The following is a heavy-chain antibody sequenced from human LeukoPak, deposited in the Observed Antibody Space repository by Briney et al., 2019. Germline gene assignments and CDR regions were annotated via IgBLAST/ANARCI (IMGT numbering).Heavy chain of an antibody. CDR3: ARVGIAAAGTPQGGSSY. Sequence: ASVTVSCKASGYTFTSYGISWVRQAPGQGLERMGWISAYNGNTNYAQKLQGRVTMTTDTSTSTAYMELRSLKSDDTAVYYCARVGIAAAGTPQGGSSYWGQGTLVTVSS. J-gene: IGHJ4*02. D-gene: IGHD6-13*01. CDR2: ISAYNGNT. V-gene: IGHV1-18*01. CDR1: GYTFTSYG.